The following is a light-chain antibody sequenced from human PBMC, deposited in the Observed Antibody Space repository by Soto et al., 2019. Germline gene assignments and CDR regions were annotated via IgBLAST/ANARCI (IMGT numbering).Light chain of an antibody. CDR3: RSYTSSSTRV. J-gene: IGLJ2*01. CDR1: SSDVGGYNY. V-gene: IGLV2-14*01. CDR2: DVS. Sequence: QSALTQPASVSGSPGQSITISCTGTSSDVGGYNYVSWYQQHPGKAPKLMIYDVSNRPSGVSNRFSGAKSGNTGSLTISGLQAEDEADYYCRSYTSSSTRVCGGGTKVTVL.